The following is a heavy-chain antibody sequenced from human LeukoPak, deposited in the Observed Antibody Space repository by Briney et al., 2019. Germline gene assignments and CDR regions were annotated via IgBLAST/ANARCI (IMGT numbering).Heavy chain of an antibody. CDR3: ARDIGATGEDAFDI. CDR2: IYYSGST. CDR1: GGFISSYY. Sequence: SETLSLTCTVSGGFISSYYWSWIRQPPGKGLECIGYIYYSGSTNYNPSLKSRVTISVDTSKNQFSLKLSSVTAADTAVYYCARDIGATGEDAFDIWGQGTMVTVSS. J-gene: IGHJ3*02. V-gene: IGHV4-59*01. D-gene: IGHD1-26*01.